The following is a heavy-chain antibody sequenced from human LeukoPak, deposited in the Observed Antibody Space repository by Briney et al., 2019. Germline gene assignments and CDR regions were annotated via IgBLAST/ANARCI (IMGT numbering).Heavy chain of an antibody. CDR3: SKAYCSSTSCSSYYYYYGMDV. CDR2: ISYDGSNK. J-gene: IGHJ6*02. CDR1: GFTFSSYG. D-gene: IGHD2-2*01. Sequence: GGSLRLSCAASGFTFSSYGMHWVRQAPGKGLEWVAVISYDGSNKYYADSVKGRFTISRENSKNTLYLQLNSQTAEDTAVYYCSKAYCSSTSCSSYYYYYGMDVWGQGTTVTVSS. V-gene: IGHV3-30*18.